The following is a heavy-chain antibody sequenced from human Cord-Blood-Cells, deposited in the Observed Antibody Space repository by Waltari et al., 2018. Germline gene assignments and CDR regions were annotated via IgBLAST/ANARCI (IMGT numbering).Heavy chain of an antibody. V-gene: IGHV1-8*01. CDR3: ARGGCSSTSCYYYYYYGMDV. D-gene: IGHD2-2*01. J-gene: IGHJ6*02. CDR2: MNPNSGNT. Sequence: QVQLVQSGAEVKKPGASVKVSCKASGYTFTSYDINWVRQATGTGLGWMGWMNPNSGNTGYAQKFQGRVTMTRNTSISTAYMELSSLRSEDTAVYYCARGGCSSTSCYYYYYYGMDVWGQGTTVTVSS. CDR1: GYTFTSYD.